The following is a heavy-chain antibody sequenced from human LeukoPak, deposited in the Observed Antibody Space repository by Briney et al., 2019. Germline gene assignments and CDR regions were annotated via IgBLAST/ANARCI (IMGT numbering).Heavy chain of an antibody. CDR1: GYPFTGYH. CDR3: ARDGYNWRKSWDDAFDI. V-gene: IGHV1-2*02. J-gene: IGHJ3*02. D-gene: IGHD1-1*01. Sequence: ASVKVSCKASGYPFTGYHVQWVRQAPGQGLEWVGRIYPDSGETIYAQKFQGRVTMTRDTSISTAYMELSRLTSDDTAVYYCARDGYNWRKSWDDAFDIWGQGTMVTVSS. CDR2: IYPDSGET.